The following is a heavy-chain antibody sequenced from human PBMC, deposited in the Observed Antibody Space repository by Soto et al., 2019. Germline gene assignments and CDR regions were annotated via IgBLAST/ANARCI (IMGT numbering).Heavy chain of an antibody. J-gene: IGHJ6*02. CDR2: MNPNSGNT. Sequence: QVQLVQSGAEVKKPGASVKVSCKASGYTFTSYDINWVRQATGQGLEWMGWMNPNSGNTGYAQKFQGRVTMTRNTSISTAYMELSSLRSEDTAVYYCAQAYCISTSCYDDYYYYGMDVWGQGTTVTVSS. CDR1: GYTFTSYD. D-gene: IGHD2-2*01. CDR3: AQAYCISTSCYDDYYYYGMDV. V-gene: IGHV1-8*01.